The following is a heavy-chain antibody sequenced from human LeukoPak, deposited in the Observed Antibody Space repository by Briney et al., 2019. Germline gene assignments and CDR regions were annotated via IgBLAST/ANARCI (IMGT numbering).Heavy chain of an antibody. CDR2: ISGSGGSS. CDR3: ARDPGTLFDY. Sequence: GGSLRLSCAASGLTFNIHGMSWVRQIPGKGLEWVSSISGSGGSSNYADSVKGRFSISRDNSKNTLYLQMNSLRAEDTAVYYCARDPGTLFDYWGQGTLVTVSS. CDR1: GLTFNIHG. J-gene: IGHJ4*02. V-gene: IGHV3-23*01.